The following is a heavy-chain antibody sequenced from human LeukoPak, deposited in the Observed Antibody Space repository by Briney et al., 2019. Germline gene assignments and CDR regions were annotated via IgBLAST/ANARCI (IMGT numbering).Heavy chain of an antibody. CDR1: GSAISSGGYY. D-gene: IGHD3-22*01. J-gene: IGHJ4*02. Sequence: SETLSLTCTVSGSAISSGGYYWSWIRQHPGKGLELSGYIYYSGSTYYNPSLKSRVTISVDTSKNQFSLKLSSLTPAGTSVSYSARATYYYDSSGPYQGYFDYWGQGTLVTVSS. V-gene: IGHV4-31*03. CDR2: IYYSGST. CDR3: ARATYYYDSSGPYQGYFDY.